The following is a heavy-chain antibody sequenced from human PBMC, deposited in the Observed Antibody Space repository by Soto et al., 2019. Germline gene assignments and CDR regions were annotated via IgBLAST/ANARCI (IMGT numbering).Heavy chain of an antibody. CDR1: GGSFSGYY. D-gene: IGHD2-15*01. Sequence: SETLSLTCAVYGGSFSGYYWSWIRQPPGKGLEWIGEINHSGSTNYNPSLKSRVTISVDTSKNQFSLKLSSVTAADTAVYYCASLRGYCSGGSCHGWGTQTWGQGTLVTVSS. CDR2: INHSGST. V-gene: IGHV4-34*01. J-gene: IGHJ4*02. CDR3: ASLRGYCSGGSCHGWGTQT.